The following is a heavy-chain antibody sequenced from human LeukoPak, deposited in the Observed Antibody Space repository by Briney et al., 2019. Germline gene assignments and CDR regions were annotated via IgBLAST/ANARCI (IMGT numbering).Heavy chain of an antibody. Sequence: PSETLSLTCTVSGGSISSYYWSWIRQPPGKTLEWIGSIYSSGSTYYNPSLKSRVTIIIDTPKNHFSLTLSSVTAADTAVYYCARSDGYGLVGIWGQGTMVTVSS. CDR3: ARSDGYGLVGI. J-gene: IGHJ3*02. CDR1: GGSISSYY. D-gene: IGHD3-10*01. V-gene: IGHV4-59*12. CDR2: IYSSGST.